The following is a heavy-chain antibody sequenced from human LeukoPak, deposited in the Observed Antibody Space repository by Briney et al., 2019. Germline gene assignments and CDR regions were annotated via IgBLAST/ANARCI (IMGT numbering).Heavy chain of an antibody. D-gene: IGHD4-23*01. V-gene: IGHV4-38-2*01. Sequence: PSETLSLTCAVPGYSISSGYYWAWIRQPPGQGLEGIGSIYHSGSTYYNPSLKSRVTISVDTSKTQFSLKLSSVTAADTAVYYCARYGGPGDYWGQGTLVTVSS. J-gene: IGHJ4*02. CDR1: GYSISSGYY. CDR2: IYHSGST. CDR3: ARYGGPGDY.